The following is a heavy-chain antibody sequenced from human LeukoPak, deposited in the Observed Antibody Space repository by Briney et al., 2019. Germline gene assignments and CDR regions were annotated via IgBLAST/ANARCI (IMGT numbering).Heavy chain of an antibody. Sequence: PSETLSLTCTVSGYSISSGYYWGWIRQPPGKGLEWIGSIYHSGSTYYNPSLKSRVTISVDTSKNQFSLKLSSVTAADTAVYYCASPKEPLRYFDWLPYDAFDIWGQGTMVTVSS. J-gene: IGHJ3*02. CDR2: IYHSGST. CDR3: ASPKEPLRYFDWLPYDAFDI. V-gene: IGHV4-38-2*02. CDR1: GYSISSGYY. D-gene: IGHD3-9*01.